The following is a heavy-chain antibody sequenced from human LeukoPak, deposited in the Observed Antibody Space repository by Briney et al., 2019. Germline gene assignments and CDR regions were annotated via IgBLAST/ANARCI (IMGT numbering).Heavy chain of an antibody. D-gene: IGHD2-2*01. CDR2: IYYSGST. Sequence: SETLSLTCTVSGGSMSSYYWSWIRQPPGKGLEWIGSIYYSGSTYYNPSLKSRVTISVDTSKNQFSLKLSSVTAADTAVYYCARVWYCSSTSCYGGGWFDPWGQGTLVTVSS. J-gene: IGHJ5*02. CDR3: ARVWYCSSTSCYGGGWFDP. V-gene: IGHV4-59*12. CDR1: GGSMSSYY.